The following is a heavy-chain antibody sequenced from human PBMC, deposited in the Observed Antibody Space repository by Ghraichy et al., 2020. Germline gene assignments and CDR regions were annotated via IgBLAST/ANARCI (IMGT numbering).Heavy chain of an antibody. CDR1: GYTFTDYF. CDR3: ARVRPGSSYPPDFDY. J-gene: IGHJ4*02. Sequence: ASVKVSCKASGYTFTDYFLHWVRQAPGQGLEWMGWVNLNSGATNYAQKFQGWATMTRDTSISTAYMERSRLRSDDTAVYYCARVRPGSSYPPDFDYWGQGTLVTVSS. CDR2: VNLNSGAT. D-gene: IGHD2-15*01. V-gene: IGHV1-2*04.